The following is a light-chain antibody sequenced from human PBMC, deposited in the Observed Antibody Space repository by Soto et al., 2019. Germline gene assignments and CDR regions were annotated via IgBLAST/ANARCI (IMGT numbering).Light chain of an antibody. CDR1: SSDVGSYDY. CDR2: DVS. V-gene: IGLV2-14*03. J-gene: IGLJ1*01. Sequence: QSVLTQPASVSGSPGQSITISCTGTSSDVGSYDYVSWYQHRPGKAPKLMIFDVSNRPSGVSNRFSGSKSGSTASLTISGLQAEDDADYYCCSYTSSSTYVFGPGTKLTVL. CDR3: CSYTSSSTYV.